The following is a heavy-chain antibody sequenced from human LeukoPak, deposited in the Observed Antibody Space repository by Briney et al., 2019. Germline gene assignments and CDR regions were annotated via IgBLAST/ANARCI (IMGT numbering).Heavy chain of an antibody. D-gene: IGHD2-2*02. CDR2: IRYDGSNK. V-gene: IGHV3-30*02. J-gene: IGHJ4*02. Sequence: GGSLRLSCAASGFTFSSYEMNWVRQAPGKGLEWVAFIRYDGSNKYYADSVKGRFTISRDNSKNTLYLQMNSLRAEDTAVYYCARGTSILYGYYFDYWGQGTLVTVSS. CDR3: ARGTSILYGYYFDY. CDR1: GFTFSSYE.